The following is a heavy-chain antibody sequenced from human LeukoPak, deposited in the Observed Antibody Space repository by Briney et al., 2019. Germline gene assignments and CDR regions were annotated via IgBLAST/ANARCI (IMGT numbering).Heavy chain of an antibody. Sequence: PGGSLRLSCAASGFTFSSYWMHWVRQAPGKGLVWVSHINTDGSNTSYADSVKGRFTISRDNAKNTLCLQMNSLRAEDTAVYYCAKDAYSGSYLSAFDIWGQGTMVTVSS. CDR1: GFTFSSYW. D-gene: IGHD1-26*01. CDR2: INTDGSNT. CDR3: AKDAYSGSYLSAFDI. V-gene: IGHV3-74*01. J-gene: IGHJ3*02.